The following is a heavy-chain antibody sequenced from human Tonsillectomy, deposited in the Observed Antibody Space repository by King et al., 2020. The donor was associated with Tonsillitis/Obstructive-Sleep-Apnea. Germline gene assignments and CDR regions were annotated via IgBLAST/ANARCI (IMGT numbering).Heavy chain of an antibody. Sequence: QVQLVESGGGVVQPGRSLRLSCAASGFIFSNYAMHWVRQAPGKGLEWVALVSYDGRNKYYADSVKGRFAISRDNSKNTLYVQMNSLREDDTALYYCAREGESADFDLWGRGTLVTVSS. V-gene: IGHV3-30*09. CDR3: AREGESADFDL. J-gene: IGHJ2*01. CDR1: GFIFSNYA. CDR2: VSYDGRNK.